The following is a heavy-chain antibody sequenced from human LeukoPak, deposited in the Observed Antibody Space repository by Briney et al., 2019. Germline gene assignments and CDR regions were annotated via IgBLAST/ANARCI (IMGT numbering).Heavy chain of an antibody. CDR3: ARSKDILTGYCFDY. CDR1: GDSISTSNSY. CDR2: IYYSGST. V-gene: IGHV4-61*05. J-gene: IGHJ4*02. Sequence: SETLSLTCTVSGDSISTSNSYWGWIRQPPGTGLEWIGYIYYSGSTNYNPSLKSRVTISVDTSKNQFSLKLSSVTAADTAVYYCARSKDILTGYCFDYWGQGTLVTVSS. D-gene: IGHD3-9*01.